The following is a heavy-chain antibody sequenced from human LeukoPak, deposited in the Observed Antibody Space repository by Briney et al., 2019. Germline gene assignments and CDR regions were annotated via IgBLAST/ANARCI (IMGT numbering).Heavy chain of an antibody. CDR2: IYSGGST. CDR1: GFTVSSNY. V-gene: IGHV3-53*05. D-gene: IGHD2-21*02. CDR3: AKDLERHIVVVTASAVDY. Sequence: GGSLRLSCAASGFTVSSNYMSWVRQAPGKGLEWVSVIYSGGSTYYADSVKGRFTISRDNSKNTLYLQMNSLRAEDTAVYYCAKDLERHIVVVTASAVDYWGQGTLVTVSS. J-gene: IGHJ4*02.